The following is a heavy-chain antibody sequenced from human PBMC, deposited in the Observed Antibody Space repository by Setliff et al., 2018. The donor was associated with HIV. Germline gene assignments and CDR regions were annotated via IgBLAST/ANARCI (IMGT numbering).Heavy chain of an antibody. V-gene: IGHV1-2*06. Sequence: ASVKVSCKASGYSFSSNGISWVRQAPGQGLEWMGRINPNSGGTNYAQKFQGRVTMTRDTSISTAYMELSRLRSDDTAVYYCARDRETGLDYWGQGTLVTVSS. CDR3: ARDRETGLDY. D-gene: IGHD1-1*01. J-gene: IGHJ4*02. CDR2: INPNSGGT. CDR1: GYSFSSNG.